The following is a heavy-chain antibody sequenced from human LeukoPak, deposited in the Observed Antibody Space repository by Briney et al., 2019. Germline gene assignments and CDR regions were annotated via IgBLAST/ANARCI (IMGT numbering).Heavy chain of an antibody. CDR1: GLAASTDY. V-gene: IGHV3-53*01. Sequence: PGGSLRLSCAASGLAASTDYMSWVRQAPGKGLEWVSIIYSGGSTYYADSVKGRFTISRDNSKNTLHLQMKSLRADDTAVYYCGSSPYVWGIDHWGQGTPVTVSS. D-gene: IGHD3-16*01. J-gene: IGHJ4*02. CDR3: GSSPYVWGIDH. CDR2: IYSGGST.